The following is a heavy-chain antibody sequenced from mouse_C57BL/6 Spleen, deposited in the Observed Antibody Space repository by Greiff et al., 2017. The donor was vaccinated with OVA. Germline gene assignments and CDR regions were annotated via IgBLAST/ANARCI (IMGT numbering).Heavy chain of an antibody. V-gene: IGHV1-80*01. CDR2: IYPGDGDT. J-gene: IGHJ3*01. CDR1: GYAFSSYW. CDR3: AREGGLRSWFAY. D-gene: IGHD2-4*01. Sequence: QVQLQQSGAELVKPGASVKISCKASGYAFSSYWMNWVKQRPGKGLEWIGQIYPGDGDTNYNGKFKGKATLTADKSSSSAYMQLSSLTSEDSAVYFCAREGGLRSWFAYWGQGTLVTVSA.